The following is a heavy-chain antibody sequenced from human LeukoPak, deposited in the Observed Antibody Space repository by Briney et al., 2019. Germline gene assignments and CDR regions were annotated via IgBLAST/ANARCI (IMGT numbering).Heavy chain of an antibody. CDR2: ISSSSSNI. CDR1: GFTFSSYS. D-gene: IGHD1-26*01. V-gene: IGHV3-21*01. J-gene: IGHJ6*03. Sequence: GGSLRLSCAASGFTFSSYSMKWVRQAPGKGGEGVSSISSSSSNIDYADSVKGRFTIDRDNAKNSLYLQRKRLRDEDTAVYYCASSGSYYVDYYYYMDVWGNGTTVTVSS. CDR3: ASSGSYYVDYYYYMDV.